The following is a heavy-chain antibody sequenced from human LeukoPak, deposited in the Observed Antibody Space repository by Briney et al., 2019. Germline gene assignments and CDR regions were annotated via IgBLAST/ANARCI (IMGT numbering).Heavy chain of an antibody. CDR2: IHYSGTT. CDR1: GGSISRYY. Sequence: SETLSLTCTVSGGSISRYYWSWIRQSPGKGLEWIAYIHYSGTTNYNPSLKSRVTLSVDTSKSQFSLKLNSVTAADTAVYYCAGSGYCSRSSCFAPLFDYWGQGTLVTVSS. V-gene: IGHV4-59*01. J-gene: IGHJ4*02. D-gene: IGHD2-2*01. CDR3: AGSGYCSRSSCFAPLFDY.